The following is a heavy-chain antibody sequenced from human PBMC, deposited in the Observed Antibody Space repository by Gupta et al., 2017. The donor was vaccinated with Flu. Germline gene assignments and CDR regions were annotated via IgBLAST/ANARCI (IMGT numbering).Heavy chain of an antibody. CDR3: AQRYYYGMDV. V-gene: IGHV3-33*06. CDR1: GFTFSIYG. J-gene: IGHJ6*02. CDR2: MTHDGSDK. Sequence: QVQLVESGGGVVQPGRSLRLPCVGSGFTFSIYGMHWVRQAPGKGLEWVAVMTHDGSDKYYADSVKCRFTITRDNSKNTLYLQMNSLRAEDTGVYYGAQRYYYGMDVWGQGTTVTVSS.